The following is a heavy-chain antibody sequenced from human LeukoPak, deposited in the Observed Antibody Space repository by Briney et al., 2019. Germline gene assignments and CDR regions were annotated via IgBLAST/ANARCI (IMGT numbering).Heavy chain of an antibody. D-gene: IGHD5-12*01. CDR1: GYTFTSYG. Sequence: ASVKVSCEASGYTFTSYGISWVRQAPGQGLEWMGRIIPILGIANYAQKFQGRVTITADKSTSTAYMELSSLRSEDTAVYYCASRSGYDYLHRYYYYGMDVWGQGTTVTVSS. J-gene: IGHJ6*02. V-gene: IGHV1-69*04. CDR2: IIPILGIA. CDR3: ASRSGYDYLHRYYYYGMDV.